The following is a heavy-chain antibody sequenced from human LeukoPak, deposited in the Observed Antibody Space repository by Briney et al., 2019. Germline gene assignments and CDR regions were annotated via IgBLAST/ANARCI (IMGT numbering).Heavy chain of an antibody. Sequence: PSETLSLTCTVSGGSISSGGYYWSWIRQPPGKGLEWIGYIYHSGSTYYNPSLKSRVTISVDRSKNQFSLKLSSVTAADTAVYYCARERNDYGDYYYYYMDVWGKGTTVTVSS. V-gene: IGHV4-30-2*01. D-gene: IGHD4-17*01. CDR2: IYHSGST. CDR1: GGSISSGGYY. CDR3: ARERNDYGDYYYYYMDV. J-gene: IGHJ6*03.